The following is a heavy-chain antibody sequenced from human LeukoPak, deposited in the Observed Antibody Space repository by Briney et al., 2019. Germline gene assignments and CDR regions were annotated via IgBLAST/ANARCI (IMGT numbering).Heavy chain of an antibody. D-gene: IGHD3-10*01. CDR1: GGSIIGYY. CDR3: ARDLVGYYYGSGSYGWFDP. V-gene: IGHV4-59*01. Sequence: PSETLSLTCTVSGGSIIGYYWSWIRQPPGKGLEWIGYIYYSGSTSYNPSLKSRVTISVDTSKNQFSLKLISVTAADTAVYYCARDLVGYYYGSGSYGWFDPWGQGTLVTVSS. J-gene: IGHJ5*02. CDR2: IYYSGST.